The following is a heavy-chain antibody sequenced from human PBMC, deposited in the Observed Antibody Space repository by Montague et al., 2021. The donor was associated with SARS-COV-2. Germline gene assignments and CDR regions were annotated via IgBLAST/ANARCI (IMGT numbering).Heavy chain of an antibody. CDR3: ATEGLSVFGVVIYAFHM. D-gene: IGHD3-3*01. J-gene: IGHJ3*02. CDR2: FDPARGET. V-gene: IGHV1-24*01. Sequence: SVKVSCKVSGHTVTEAPMHWVRQAPGKGLEWMGSFDPARGETVYAQNFQDRVTMTEDTSTDTAYMELSSLRFEDTAVYYCATEGLSVFGVVIYAFHMWGPGTMVTVSS. CDR1: GHTVTEAP.